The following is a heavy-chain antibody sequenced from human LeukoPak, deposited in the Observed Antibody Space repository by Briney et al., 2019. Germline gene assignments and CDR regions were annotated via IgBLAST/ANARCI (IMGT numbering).Heavy chain of an antibody. D-gene: IGHD3-22*01. CDR1: GGTFTSYA. Sequence: SVKVSCKASGGTFTSYAISWVRQAPGEGLEWMGGIIPKAATPNYSQKFQGRVTISADKSTKDTAVYYCAREQQGKYYDINNSIEYYFDYWGQGTPVTVSS. CDR3: NSIEYYFDY. J-gene: IGHJ4*02. V-gene: IGHV1-69*06. CDR2: IIPKAATP.